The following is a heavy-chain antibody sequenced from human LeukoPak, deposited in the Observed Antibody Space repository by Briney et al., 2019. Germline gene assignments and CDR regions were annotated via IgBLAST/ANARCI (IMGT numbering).Heavy chain of an antibody. V-gene: IGHV3-23*01. Sequence: GGSLRLSCAASGFTFSSYWMSWVRQAPGKGLEWVSAISGSGGSTYYADSVKGRFTISRDNSKNTLYLQMNSLRAEDTAVYYCAKDRVRISWAGYEYYFDYWGQGTLVTVSS. D-gene: IGHD3/OR15-3a*01. CDR2: ISGSGGST. CDR1: GFTFSSYW. CDR3: AKDRVRISWAGYEYYFDY. J-gene: IGHJ4*02.